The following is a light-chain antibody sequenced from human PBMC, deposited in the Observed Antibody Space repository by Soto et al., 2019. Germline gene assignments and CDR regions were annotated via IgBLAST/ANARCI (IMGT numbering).Light chain of an antibody. Sequence: QSVLTQPPSASGTPGQRITISWSGSSSNIGNNYGYWYQQLPGTAPKLLIYRNNQRPSGVPDRFSGSKSGTSASLAISGLRSEDEADYYCATWNDGVFVFGIGTKVTVL. J-gene: IGLJ1*01. CDR3: ATWNDGVFV. V-gene: IGLV1-47*01. CDR2: RNN. CDR1: SSNIGNNY.